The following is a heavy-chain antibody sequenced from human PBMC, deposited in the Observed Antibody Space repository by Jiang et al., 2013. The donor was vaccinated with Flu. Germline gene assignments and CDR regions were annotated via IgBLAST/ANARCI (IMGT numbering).Heavy chain of an antibody. D-gene: IGHD6-13*01. CDR3: ASSEAGTSGENYFDY. Sequence: GAEVKKPGASVKVSCKASGYTFTSYGISWVRQAPGQGLEWMGWISAYNGNTNYAQKLQGRVTMTTDTSTSTAYMELRSLRSDDTAVYYCASSEAGTSGENYFDYWGQGTLVTVSS. CDR1: GYTFTSYG. CDR2: ISAYNGNT. J-gene: IGHJ4*02. V-gene: IGHV1-18*04.